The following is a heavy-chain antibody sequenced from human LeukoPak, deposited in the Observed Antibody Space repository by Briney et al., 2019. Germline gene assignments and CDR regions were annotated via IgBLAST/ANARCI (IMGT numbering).Heavy chain of an antibody. Sequence: GESLKISCQGSGYNFISNWIGWVRQTPGKGLEFLGIIYPHDSDTIYSPSFQGQVTVSADKSISTAYLQWNSLKASDTAIVYCARVDRRGYSDYTAILPDYWGEGTLVTVSS. CDR3: ARVDRRGYSDYTAILPDY. D-gene: IGHD5-12*01. CDR1: GYNFISNW. CDR2: IYPHDSDT. J-gene: IGHJ4*02. V-gene: IGHV5-51*01.